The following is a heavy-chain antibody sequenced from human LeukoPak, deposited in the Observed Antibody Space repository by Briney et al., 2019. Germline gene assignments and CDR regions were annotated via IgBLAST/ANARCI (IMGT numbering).Heavy chain of an antibody. Sequence: SVKVSCKASRRTLSSYAIRWVRQAPGQGLEWIGRIITILGKANYAQKFQRRVTITADKSTSTAYMELSSLRSEDPAVYYCAKDQRDGYNCIDYWGQGTLVTVSS. V-gene: IGHV1-69*04. J-gene: IGHJ4*02. D-gene: IGHD5-24*01. CDR3: AKDQRDGYNCIDY. CDR2: IITILGKA. CDR1: RRTLSSYA.